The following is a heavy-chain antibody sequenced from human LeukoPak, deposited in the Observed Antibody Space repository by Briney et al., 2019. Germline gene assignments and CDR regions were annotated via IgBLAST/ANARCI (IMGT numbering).Heavy chain of an antibody. V-gene: IGHV3-7*01. D-gene: IGHD3-9*01. CDR2: IKPDGSDT. Sequence: GGTLRLSCAASGFTFSSYGMSWVRQAPGKGLEWLAYIKPDGSDTYYVDSVKGRFTISRDNAKNSLYLQMNSLGADDTAIYFCARARVLRYFDPSYYFDYWGQGTLVTVSS. J-gene: IGHJ4*02. CDR3: ARARVLRYFDPSYYFDY. CDR1: GFTFSSYG.